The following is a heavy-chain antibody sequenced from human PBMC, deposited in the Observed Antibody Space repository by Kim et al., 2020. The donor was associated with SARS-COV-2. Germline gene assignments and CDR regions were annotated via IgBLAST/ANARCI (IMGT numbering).Heavy chain of an antibody. Sequence: LKSRVTVSVDTSKDQFSLKLSSVTAADTAVYYCARHPPTYYYDSSGYTDNWGQGTLVTVSS. J-gene: IGHJ4*02. D-gene: IGHD3-22*01. V-gene: IGHV4-39*01. CDR3: ARHPPTYYYDSSGYTDN.